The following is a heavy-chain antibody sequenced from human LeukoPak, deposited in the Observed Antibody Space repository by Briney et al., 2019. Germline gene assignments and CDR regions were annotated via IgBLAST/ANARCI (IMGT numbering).Heavy chain of an antibody. Sequence: SETLSLTCAVSGYSIGSGYYWGWIRQPPGKGLEWIGSIYHSGSTYYNPSLKSRVTISVDTSKNQFSLKLSSVTAADTAVYYCARLRIVVVPAAMIWFDPWGQGTLVPVSS. CDR3: ARLRIVVVPAAMIWFDP. D-gene: IGHD2-2*01. V-gene: IGHV4-38-2*01. CDR2: IYHSGST. CDR1: GYSIGSGYY. J-gene: IGHJ5*02.